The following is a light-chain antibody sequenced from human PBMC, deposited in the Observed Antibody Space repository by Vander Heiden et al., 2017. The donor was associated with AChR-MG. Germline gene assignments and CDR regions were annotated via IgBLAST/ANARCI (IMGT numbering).Light chain of an antibody. V-gene: IGKV3-20*01. Sequence: ELVLTQSPGSLPLSPGARATISCRASPSVSSSYLALYQQKPGQAPRLLIFGAASRATGIPDRFSGSWSGTDFTLTISRLEPEDFAVYYCQQYGSSPYTFGQGTKLEIK. CDR3: QQYGSSPYT. CDR2: GAA. J-gene: IGKJ2*01. CDR1: PSVSSSY.